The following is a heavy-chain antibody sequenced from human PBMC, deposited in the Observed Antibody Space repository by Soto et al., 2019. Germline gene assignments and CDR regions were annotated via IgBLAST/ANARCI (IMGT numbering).Heavy chain of an antibody. V-gene: IGHV3-23*01. CDR3: AKDDSMGPFDY. Sequence: EVQLLESGGGLVQPGGSLRLSCAASGFTFSSYGMSWVRQAPGKGLEWVSHVSGSGGTRYYADSVRGRFTISRDNSKNTLYLEMNSLRAEDTAVYYCAKDDSMGPFDYWGQGILVTVSS. CDR1: GFTFSSYG. D-gene: IGHD1-26*01. J-gene: IGHJ4*02. CDR2: VSGSGGTR.